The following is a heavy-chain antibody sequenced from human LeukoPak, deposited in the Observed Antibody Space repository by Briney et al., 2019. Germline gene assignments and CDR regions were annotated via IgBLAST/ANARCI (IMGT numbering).Heavy chain of an antibody. V-gene: IGHV3-30-3*01. J-gene: IGHJ2*01. CDR3: AREVTQLVPAWYFDL. CDR1: GFTFSSYA. D-gene: IGHD6-6*01. Sequence: AGGSLRLSCAASGFTFSSYAMHWVRQAPGKGLEWVAVISYDGSNKYYADSVKGRFTISRDNSKNTLYLQMNSLRAEDTAVYYCAREVTQLVPAWYFDLWGRGTLVTVSS. CDR2: ISYDGSNK.